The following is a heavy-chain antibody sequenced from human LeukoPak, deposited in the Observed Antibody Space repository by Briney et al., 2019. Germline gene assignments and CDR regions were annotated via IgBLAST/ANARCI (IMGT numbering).Heavy chain of an antibody. CDR2: IRVYNGNT. J-gene: IGHJ5*02. CDR1: GYTFTSYG. CDR3: AREGSLAFDP. Sequence: GASVKVSCKASGYTFTSYGISWVRQAPGQGLEWMGWIRVYNGNTNYAQNFQGRVTMTTDTSTSTTYMELRSLRSDDTAVYYCAREGSLAFDPWGQGTLVTVSS. V-gene: IGHV1-18*01.